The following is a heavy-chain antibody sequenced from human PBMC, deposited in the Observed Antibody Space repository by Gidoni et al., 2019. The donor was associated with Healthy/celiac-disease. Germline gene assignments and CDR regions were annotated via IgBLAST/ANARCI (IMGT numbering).Heavy chain of an antibody. Sequence: QVQLQESGPGLVKPSQTLSLTCTVSGGSISSGSYYWSWIRQPAGKGLEWIGRIYTSGSTNYNPSLKSRVTISVDTSKNQFSLKLSSVTAADTAVYYCAREGYYLDYWGQGTLVTVSS. CDR2: IYTSGST. J-gene: IGHJ4*02. CDR1: GGSISSGSYY. V-gene: IGHV4-61*02. CDR3: AREGYYLDY.